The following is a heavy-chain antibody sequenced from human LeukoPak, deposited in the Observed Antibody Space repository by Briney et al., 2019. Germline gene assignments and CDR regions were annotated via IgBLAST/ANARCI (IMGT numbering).Heavy chain of an antibody. CDR2: ISSSSSYI. CDR3: AGQYSYGLDTGYDY. D-gene: IGHD5-18*01. V-gene: IGHV3-21*01. CDR1: GFTVSSNS. Sequence: SGGSLRLSCTVSGFTVSSNSMSWVRQAPGKGLEWVSSISSSSSYIYYADSVKGRFTISRDNAKNSLYLQMNSLRAEDTAVYYCAGQYSYGLDTGYDYWGQGTLVTVSS. J-gene: IGHJ4*02.